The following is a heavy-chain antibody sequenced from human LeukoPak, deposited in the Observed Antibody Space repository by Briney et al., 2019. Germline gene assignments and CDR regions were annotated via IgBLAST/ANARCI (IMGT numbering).Heavy chain of an antibody. Sequence: GGSLRLSCSASGFTYTDYSMSWVRQVPGKGLEWVSGLGRTGEYKYYADSVEGRFTISRDNSKDMVFLQMNSLRAEDTAIYYCVKDRPCGTCMPMGAWGQGTTV. CDR3: VKDRPCGTCMPMGA. CDR1: GFTYTDYS. CDR2: LGRTGEYK. V-gene: IGHV3-23*01. D-gene: IGHD2-2*01. J-gene: IGHJ6*02.